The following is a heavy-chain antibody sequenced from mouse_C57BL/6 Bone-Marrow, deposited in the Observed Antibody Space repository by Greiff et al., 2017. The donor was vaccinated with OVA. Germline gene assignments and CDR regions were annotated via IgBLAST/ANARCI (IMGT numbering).Heavy chain of an antibody. CDR1: GFTFTDYY. J-gene: IGHJ4*01. CDR3: ARYGSSVGDYYAMDY. D-gene: IGHD1-1*01. Sequence: EVQLVESGGGLVQPGGSLSLSCAASGFTFTDYYMSWVRQPPGKALEWLGFIRNTANGYTTEYSASVKGRFTISRDNSKSILYLQMNALRAEDSAADYGARYGSSVGDYYAMDYWGQGTSVTVAS. CDR2: IRNTANGYTT. V-gene: IGHV7-3*01.